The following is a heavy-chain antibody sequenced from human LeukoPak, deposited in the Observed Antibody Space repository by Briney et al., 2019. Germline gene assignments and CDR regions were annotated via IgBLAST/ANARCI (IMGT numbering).Heavy chain of an antibody. D-gene: IGHD3-3*01. V-gene: IGHV4-39*06. CDR1: GGSISSYY. J-gene: IGHJ4*02. Sequence: SETLSLTCTVSGGSISSYYWGWIRQPPGKGLEWIGSIYYSGSTYYNPSLKSRVTISIDTSKNQFPLKLSSVTAADTAVYYCARGRRDWGVVYWGQGTLVTVSS. CDR3: ARGRRDWGVVY. CDR2: IYYSGST.